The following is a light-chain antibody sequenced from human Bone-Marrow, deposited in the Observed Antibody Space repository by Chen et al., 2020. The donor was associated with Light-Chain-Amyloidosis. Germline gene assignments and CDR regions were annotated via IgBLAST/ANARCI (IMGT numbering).Light chain of an antibody. V-gene: IGKV1-33*01. J-gene: IGKJ2*01. CDR1: YDSNFL. CDR3: LQYDNMPPK. Sequence: DIQLTQSPSSLSASVGDRVTVTCQASYDSNFLLNWYQQKAGKPPKLLIFGASNLETGVPSRFSGSGSGTHFTFTISSLQPEDVATYYCLQYDNMPPKFGQGTRLEIK. CDR2: GAS.